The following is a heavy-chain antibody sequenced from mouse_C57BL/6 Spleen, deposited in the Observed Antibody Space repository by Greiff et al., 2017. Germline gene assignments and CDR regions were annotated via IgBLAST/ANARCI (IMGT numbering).Heavy chain of an antibody. Sequence: QVKLQQSGAELAKPGASVKLSCKASGYTFTSSWMHWVKQRPGKGLEWIGYINPSSGYTKYNQKFKDKATLTADKSSSTAYMQLSSLTYEDSAVYYCARSSSSFYWYFDVWGTGTTVTVSS. J-gene: IGHJ1*03. CDR3: ARSSSSFYWYFDV. CDR1: GYTFTSSW. V-gene: IGHV1-7*01. D-gene: IGHD1-1*01. CDR2: INPSSGYT.